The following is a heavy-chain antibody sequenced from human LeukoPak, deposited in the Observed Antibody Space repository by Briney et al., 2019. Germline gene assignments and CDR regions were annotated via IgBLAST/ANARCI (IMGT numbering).Heavy chain of an antibody. D-gene: IGHD5-12*01. CDR3: ATYSGYDPFDQ. J-gene: IGHJ4*02. CDR2: IIPSTGST. Sequence: GASVKVSCKASGYTFTSYYIHWVRQAPGQGLEWMGIIIPSTGSTSYAQKFQGRVTMIRDTSTSTVYMELSSLRSEDTAVYYCATYSGYDPFDQWGQGTLVTVSS. V-gene: IGHV1-46*01. CDR1: GYTFTSYY.